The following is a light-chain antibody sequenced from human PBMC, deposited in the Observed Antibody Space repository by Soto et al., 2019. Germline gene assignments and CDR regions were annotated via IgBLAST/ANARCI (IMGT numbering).Light chain of an antibody. CDR3: SSYTSSGTYVV. V-gene: IGLV2-14*01. Sequence: QSVLTQPASVSGSPGQSITISCTGTSSDVGGYNYVSWYQQHPGKAPKLLIYAVNDRPSGISDRFSGAESDNTASLTISGLQAEDEADYYCSSYTSSGTYVVFGGGTKLTVL. CDR1: SSDVGGYNY. J-gene: IGLJ2*01. CDR2: AVN.